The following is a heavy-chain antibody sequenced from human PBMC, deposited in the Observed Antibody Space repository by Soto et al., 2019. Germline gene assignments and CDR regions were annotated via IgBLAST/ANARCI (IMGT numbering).Heavy chain of an antibody. CDR1: GGTFSSYA. V-gene: IGHV1-69*14. D-gene: IGHD6-6*01. CDR3: ARSCVAARPFDY. CDR2: IIPIFGTA. J-gene: IGHJ4*02. Sequence: QVQLVQSGAEVKKPGSSVKVSCKASGGTFSSYAISWVRQAPGQGLEWMGGIIPIFGTANYAEKFQDRVTITPDKSTSADYMELSRLISADTAVYYCARSCVAARPFDYCGQGPLVTLSS.